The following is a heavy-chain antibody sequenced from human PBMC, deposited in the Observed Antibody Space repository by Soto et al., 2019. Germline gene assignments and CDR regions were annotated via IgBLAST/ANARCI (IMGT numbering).Heavy chain of an antibody. J-gene: IGHJ3*02. V-gene: IGHV4-34*01. CDR2: INHSGST. Sequence: SETLSLTCAVYGGSFSGYYWSWIRQPPGKGLEWIGEINHSGSTNYNPSLKSRVTISVDASKNQFSLKLSSVTAADTAVYYCARGRDIVVVVAARNDAFDIWGQGTMVTVSS. D-gene: IGHD2-15*01. CDR3: ARGRDIVVVVAARNDAFDI. CDR1: GGSFSGYY.